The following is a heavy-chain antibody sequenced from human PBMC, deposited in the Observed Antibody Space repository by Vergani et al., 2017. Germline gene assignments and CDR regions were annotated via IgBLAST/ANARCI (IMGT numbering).Heavy chain of an antibody. D-gene: IGHD2-2*01. CDR3: AGVELGGSDVGDGSSTSWYGNY. CDR2: IIPIFGTA. Sequence: QVQLVQSGAEVKKPGSSVKVSCKASGGTFSSYAISWVRQAPGQGLEWMGAIIPIFGTANYAQKFQGRVTITADESTITAYMELSSLRSEDTAVYYCAGVELGGSDVGDGSSTSWYGNYWGQGTLVTVSS. CDR1: GGTFSSYA. J-gene: IGHJ4*02. V-gene: IGHV1-69*13.